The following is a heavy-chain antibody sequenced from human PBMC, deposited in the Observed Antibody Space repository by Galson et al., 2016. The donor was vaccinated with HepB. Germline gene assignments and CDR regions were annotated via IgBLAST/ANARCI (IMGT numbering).Heavy chain of an antibody. V-gene: IGHV3-7*01. J-gene: IGHJ6*02. CDR3: ARANYYAMDV. Sequence: SLRLSCADSGFTFSNYWMTWVRQAPGKGLEWVANIKPDGSEMYYVDSVKGRFTISRDNTKKSLYLQMNSLRTEDTAMYYCARANYYAMDVWGQGTTVTVSS. CDR1: GFTFSNYW. CDR2: IKPDGSEM.